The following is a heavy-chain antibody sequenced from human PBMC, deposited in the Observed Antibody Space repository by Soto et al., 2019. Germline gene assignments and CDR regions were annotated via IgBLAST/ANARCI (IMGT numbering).Heavy chain of an antibody. J-gene: IGHJ4*02. V-gene: IGHV3-23*01. D-gene: IGHD4-17*01. CDR3: AKDGPVTTFLSGYFDY. CDR1: GFIFSDYA. CDR2: ISGSAGAT. Sequence: GGSLRLSCAASGFIFSDYAMTWVRQSPGKGLEWVSVISGSAGATYYADFVKGRFTISRDNSKNTLYLQMNSLTAEDTAVYYCAKDGPVTTFLSGYFDYWGQGTLVTVSS.